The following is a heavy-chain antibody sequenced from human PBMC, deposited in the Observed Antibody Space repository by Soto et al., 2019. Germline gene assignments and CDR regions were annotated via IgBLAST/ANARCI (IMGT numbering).Heavy chain of an antibody. V-gene: IGHV4-31*03. Sequence: SETLSLTCTVSGGSIRSGGYYWSWVRQNPRRGLERIGNIYYSGNTYYNPSLKSRLTISVDTSKNQFSLNLSSVTAADTAVYYCARDRLMATAGTARHYFGLDVWGQGTTVTVSS. J-gene: IGHJ6*02. D-gene: IGHD5-18*01. CDR3: ARDRLMATAGTARHYFGLDV. CDR2: IYYSGNT. CDR1: GGSIRSGGYY.